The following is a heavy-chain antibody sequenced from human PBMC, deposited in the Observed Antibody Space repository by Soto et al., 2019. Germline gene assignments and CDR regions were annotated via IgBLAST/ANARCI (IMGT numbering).Heavy chain of an antibody. Sequence: RGSLRLSCAASGFTFSSYAMSWVRQAPGKGLEWVSAISGSGGSTYYADSVKGRFTISRDNSKNTLYLQMNSLRAEDTAVYYCAKGGLVSSSWYWTTSRYEYYGMDVCGKGTTVTVSS. J-gene: IGHJ6*04. D-gene: IGHD6-13*01. CDR2: ISGSGGST. CDR3: AKGGLVSSSWYWTTSRYEYYGMDV. V-gene: IGHV3-23*01. CDR1: GFTFSSYA.